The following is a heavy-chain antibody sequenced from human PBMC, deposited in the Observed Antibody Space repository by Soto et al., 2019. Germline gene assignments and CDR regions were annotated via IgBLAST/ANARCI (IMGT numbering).Heavy chain of an antibody. CDR2: ISSDGATK. Sequence: SLKLSCTASGFAFRSHAMQLVRQAPGKGLEWVAVISSDGATKYVADSLKGRFTISRDNFESTMSLQMNNLRPEDTALYYCARSSVHIAAAGRLDLWGPGTLVTVSS. CDR1: GFAFRSHA. V-gene: IGHV3-30*14. D-gene: IGHD6-13*01. J-gene: IGHJ5*02. CDR3: ARSSVHIAAAGRLDL.